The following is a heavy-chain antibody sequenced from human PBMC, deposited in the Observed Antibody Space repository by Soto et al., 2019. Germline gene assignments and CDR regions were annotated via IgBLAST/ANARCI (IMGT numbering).Heavy chain of an antibody. J-gene: IGHJ5*02. D-gene: IGHD6-19*01. Sequence: QVQLVQSGAEEKKPGASVKVSCKASGYTFISYSMHWVRQAPGQRLEWMGWINVGNGNTKYSEKFQRRVTRTIDTSASTGYMESSSLRYEDTAVYYCARERWGSGSRWFDPWGQGTLVTVSS. CDR3: ARERWGSGSRWFDP. CDR2: INVGNGNT. CDR1: GYTFISYS. V-gene: IGHV1-3*05.